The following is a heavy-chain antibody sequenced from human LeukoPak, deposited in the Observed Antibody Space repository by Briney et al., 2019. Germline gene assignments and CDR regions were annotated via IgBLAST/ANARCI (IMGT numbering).Heavy chain of an antibody. CDR3: AREGVKRQLVQSFYYYYYYMDV. J-gene: IGHJ6*03. CDR2: IYYSGST. CDR1: GGSVSSGSYY. D-gene: IGHD6-13*01. Sequence: SETLSLTCTVSGGSVSSGSYYWSWIRQPPGKGLEWIGYIYYSGSTNYNPSLKSRVTISVDPSKNQFSLKLSSVTAADTAVYYCAREGVKRQLVQSFYYYYYYMDVWGKGTTVTVSS. V-gene: IGHV4-61*01.